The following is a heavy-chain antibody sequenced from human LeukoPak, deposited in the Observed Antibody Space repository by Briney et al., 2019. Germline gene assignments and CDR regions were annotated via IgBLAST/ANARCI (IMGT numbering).Heavy chain of an antibody. CDR2: ISYDGSNK. V-gene: IGHV3-30-3*01. CDR3: ARESNQGYYFDY. J-gene: IGHJ4*02. Sequence: PGRSLRLSCAASGFTFSSYAMHWVRQAPGKGLEWVAVISYDGSNKYYADSVKGRFTISRDNAKNSLYLQMNSLRAEDTAVYYCARESNQGYYFDYWGQGTLVTVSS. CDR1: GFTFSSYA.